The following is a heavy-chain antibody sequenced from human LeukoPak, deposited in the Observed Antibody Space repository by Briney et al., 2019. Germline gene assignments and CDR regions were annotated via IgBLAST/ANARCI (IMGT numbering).Heavy chain of an antibody. V-gene: IGHV4-34*01. CDR3: ASDRGGWSF. J-gene: IGHJ3*01. Sequence: SETLSLTCAVYGGSFSGYYWSWIRQPPGKGLEWIGEINHSGSTNYHPSLKSRVTISVDTSKNQCSLKLSSVPAADTVVYYCASDRGGWSFWGQGTMVTVSS. CDR1: GGSFSGYY. D-gene: IGHD1-26*01. CDR2: INHSGST.